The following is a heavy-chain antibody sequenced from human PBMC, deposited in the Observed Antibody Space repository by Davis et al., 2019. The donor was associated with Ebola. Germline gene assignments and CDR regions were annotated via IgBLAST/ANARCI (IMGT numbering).Heavy chain of an antibody. CDR2: ISYDGSNK. D-gene: IGHD6-19*01. CDR3: VRLAVAGTTPDY. Sequence: GESLKISCAASGFTFSSYGMHWVRQAPGKGLEWVAVISYDGSNKYYADSVKGRFTISRDNSKNTLYLQMNSLRAEDTAVYYCVRLAVAGTTPDYWGQGTLVTVSS. J-gene: IGHJ4*02. V-gene: IGHV3-30*03. CDR1: GFTFSSYG.